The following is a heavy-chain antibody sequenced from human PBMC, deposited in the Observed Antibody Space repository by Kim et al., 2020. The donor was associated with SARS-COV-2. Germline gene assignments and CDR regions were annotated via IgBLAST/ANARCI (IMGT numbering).Heavy chain of an antibody. J-gene: IGHJ6*02. D-gene: IGHD3-10*02. V-gene: IGHV3-74*01. CDR1: GFSSSTYW. CDR2: ISSGGTVT. Sequence: GGSLRLSCAASGFSSSTYWINWVRQPPGKGLEWVSRISSGGTVTHYADSVKGRFTVSRDSAENTVYLQMNNLSAEDTAVYYCARGMFRDGSDVCGRGTTVSV. CDR3: ARGMFRDGSDV.